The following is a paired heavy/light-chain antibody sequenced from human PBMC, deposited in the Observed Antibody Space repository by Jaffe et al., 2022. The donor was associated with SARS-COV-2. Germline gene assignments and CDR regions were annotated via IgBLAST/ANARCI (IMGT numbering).Light chain of an antibody. CDR3: MQALQIPPT. CDR2: LGS. V-gene: IGKV2-28*01. CDR1: QSLLHSNGYNH. Sequence: DIVMTQSPLSLPVTPGEPASISCRSSQSLLHSNGYNHLDWYLQKPGQSPQLLIYLGSNRASGVPDRFSGSGSGTDFTLKISRVEAEDVGVYYCMQALQIPPTFGQGTKVEIK. J-gene: IGKJ1*01.
Heavy chain of an antibody. D-gene: IGHD6-6*01. J-gene: IGHJ6*02. CDR3: ARLPPHTVYISSDERNYYFYRMDV. CDR1: GYSFTNYW. V-gene: IGHV5-51*01. CDR2: IYPGDSDT. Sequence: EVQLVQSGAEVKKPGESLKISCKGSGYSFTNYWIGWVRQMPGKGLEWMGIIYPGDSDTRYSPSFQGQVTISADKSISTAYLQWSSLKASDTAMYYCARLPPHTVYISSDERNYYFYRMDVWGQGTTVTVSS.